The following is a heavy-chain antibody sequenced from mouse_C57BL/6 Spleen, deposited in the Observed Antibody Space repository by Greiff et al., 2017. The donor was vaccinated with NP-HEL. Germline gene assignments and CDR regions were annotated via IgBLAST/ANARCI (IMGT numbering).Heavy chain of an antibody. Sequence: EVKLVESGEGLVKPGGSLKLSCAASGFTFSSYAMSWVRQTPEKRLEWVAYISSGGDYIYYADTVKGRFTISRDNARNTLYLQMSSLKSEDTAMYYCTRVPITTVRDYLDYWGQGTTLTVSS. CDR1: GFTFSSYA. CDR3: TRVPITTVRDYLDY. D-gene: IGHD1-1*01. V-gene: IGHV5-9-1*02. J-gene: IGHJ2*01. CDR2: ISSGGDYI.